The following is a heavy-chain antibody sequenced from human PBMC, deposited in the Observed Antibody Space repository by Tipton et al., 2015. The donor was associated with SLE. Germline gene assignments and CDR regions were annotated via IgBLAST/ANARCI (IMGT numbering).Heavy chain of an antibody. CDR3: ARARSEDDFWRDYVYYYFYMDV. J-gene: IGHJ6*03. Sequence: TLSLTCTVSNGSINAYYWSWVRRTPGKGLEYIGHVFHLGAANYSPSLKSRVTISQDTSKNLFSLKLTSVTAADTAVYFCARARSEDDFWRDYVYYYFYMDVWGRGTTVTVSS. CDR2: VFHLGAA. D-gene: IGHD3-3*01. V-gene: IGHV4-59*12. CDR1: NGSINAYY.